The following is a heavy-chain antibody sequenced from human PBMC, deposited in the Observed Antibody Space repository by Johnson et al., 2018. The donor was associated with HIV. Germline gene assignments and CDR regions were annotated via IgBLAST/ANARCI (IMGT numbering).Heavy chain of an antibody. D-gene: IGHD5-12*01. CDR2: ISWNSGSI. CDR3: AKDRGGDILFDI. J-gene: IGHJ3*02. Sequence: EVQLVESGGGLVQPGGSLRLSCAASGFTFDDYAMHWVRQAPGKGLEWVSGISWNSGSIGYADSVKGRFTISRDNSKNTLYLQMNSLRAEDTAVYYCAKDRGGDILFDIWGQGTMVTVYS. CDR1: GFTFDDYA. V-gene: IGHV3-9*01.